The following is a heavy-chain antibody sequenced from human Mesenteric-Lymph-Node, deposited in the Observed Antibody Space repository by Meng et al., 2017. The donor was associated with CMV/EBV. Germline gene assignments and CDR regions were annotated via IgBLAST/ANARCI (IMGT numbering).Heavy chain of an antibody. J-gene: IGHJ4*02. D-gene: IGHD3-16*01. CDR3: AYFGDLPPLW. CDR2: TYYRSESYN. Sequence: QIHLTQYGPASVKSPKTLTVNFTSSEDRSSSNHAAWNWIRQSPSRVLEWLGRTYYRSESYNDYAVSVKIRISVNLDTSKNQLSLHLNFVTPEDTAVYYCAYFGDLPPLWWGQGTLVTVSS. CDR1: EDRSSSNHAA. V-gene: IGHV6-1*01.